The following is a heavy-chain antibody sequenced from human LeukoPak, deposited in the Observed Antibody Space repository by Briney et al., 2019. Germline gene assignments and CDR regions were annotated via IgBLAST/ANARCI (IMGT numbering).Heavy chain of an antibody. Sequence: PSETLSLTCTVSGGSISSSSYYWGWIRQPPGKGLEWIGSIYYSGGTYYNPSLKSRVTISVDTSKNQFSLKLSSVTAADTAVYYCARQDSWDYWGQGTLVTVSS. CDR1: GGSISSSSYY. J-gene: IGHJ4*02. CDR3: ARQDSWDY. V-gene: IGHV4-39*01. D-gene: IGHD6-13*01. CDR2: IYYSGGT.